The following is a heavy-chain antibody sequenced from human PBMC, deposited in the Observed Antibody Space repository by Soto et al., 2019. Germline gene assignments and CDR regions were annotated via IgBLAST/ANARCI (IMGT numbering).Heavy chain of an antibody. J-gene: IGHJ3*02. D-gene: IGHD4-17*01. Sequence: QVQLQESGPGLVKPSETLSLTCTVSGGSISSYYWSWIRQPPGKGLEWIGYIFYSGSTNYNPSLTSRATISVDTSKNQFSLKLSSVTAADTAVYYCARRYGSAFDIWGHGTMVTVSS. CDR3: ARRYGSAFDI. CDR2: IFYSGST. CDR1: GGSISSYY. V-gene: IGHV4-59*01.